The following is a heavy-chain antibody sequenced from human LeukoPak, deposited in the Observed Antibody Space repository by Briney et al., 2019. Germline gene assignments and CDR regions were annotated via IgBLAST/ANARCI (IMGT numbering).Heavy chain of an antibody. CDR3: ARRGGVAGALDY. V-gene: IGHV4-59*08. CDR2: IYYSGST. CDR1: GGVISGYD. Sequence: SETLSLTCTLSGGVISGYDWWWIRPPPEKGLGWTGYIYYSGSTNYNPSLKSRVTISVDASKNQFSLKLSSVTAADTAVYYCARRGGVAGALDYWGQGTLGTVSS. D-gene: IGHD6-19*01. J-gene: IGHJ4*02.